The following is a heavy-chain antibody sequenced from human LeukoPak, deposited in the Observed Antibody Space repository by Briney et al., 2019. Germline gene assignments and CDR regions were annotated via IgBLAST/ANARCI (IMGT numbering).Heavy chain of an antibody. J-gene: IGHJ4*02. CDR3: ARDRSWYGYYCDR. V-gene: IGHV1-2*02. D-gene: IGHD3-22*01. CDR2: INPNSGGT. CDR1: GYTFTGYY. Sequence: ASVKVSCKASGYTFTGYYMHWVRQAPGQGLEWMGWINPNSGGTNYAQKFQGRVTMTRDTSISTAYMELSRLRSDDTAVYYCARDRSWYGYYCDRWGQGTLVTVSS.